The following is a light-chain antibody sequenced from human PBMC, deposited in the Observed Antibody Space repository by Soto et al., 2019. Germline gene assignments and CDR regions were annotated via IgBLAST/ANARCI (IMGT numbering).Light chain of an antibody. Sequence: DIQMTQSPSSLSASVGDRVTITCRASQSISSYLNWYQQKPGKAPKLLIYAASSLQSGGPSRFSGSGSGTEFTLTISSLQPEDVATYYCQQSYSTFTFGGGTKVEIK. J-gene: IGKJ4*01. CDR1: QSISSY. CDR2: AAS. CDR3: QQSYSTFT. V-gene: IGKV1-39*01.